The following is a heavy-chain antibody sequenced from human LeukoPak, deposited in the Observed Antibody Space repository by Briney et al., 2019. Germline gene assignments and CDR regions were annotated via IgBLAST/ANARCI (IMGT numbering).Heavy chain of an antibody. CDR2: ISSSSSTI. Sequence: GGSLRLSCVGSGFTFSTYWMNWARQAPGKGLEWVSYISSSSSTIYYADSVKGRFTISRDNAKNSLYLQMNSLRAEDTAVYYCARAGYYDILTGYDYWGQGTLVTVSS. V-gene: IGHV3-48*04. CDR3: ARAGYYDILTGYDY. D-gene: IGHD3-9*01. CDR1: GFTFSTYW. J-gene: IGHJ4*02.